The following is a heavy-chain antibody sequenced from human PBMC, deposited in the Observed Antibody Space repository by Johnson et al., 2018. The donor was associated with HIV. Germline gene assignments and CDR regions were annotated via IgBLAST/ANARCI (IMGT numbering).Heavy chain of an antibody. CDR2: IYSGGST. CDR3: ASSSPYSGSYGDAFDI. J-gene: IGHJ3*02. Sequence: VQLVESGGGLIQPGGSLRLSCAASGFIVSSNYMSWVRQAPGKGLEWVSVIYSGGSTYYADSVKGRFTISRDNPKNTLYLQMNSLRVEDTAVYYCASSSPYSGSYGDAFDIWGQGTLVTVSS. D-gene: IGHD1-26*01. CDR1: GFIVSSNY. V-gene: IGHV3-53*01.